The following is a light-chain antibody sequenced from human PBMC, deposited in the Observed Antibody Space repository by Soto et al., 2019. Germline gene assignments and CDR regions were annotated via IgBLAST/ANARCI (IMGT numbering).Light chain of an antibody. Sequence: EIVLTQSPAALSLSPGERATLSCRASENISRYLAWYQQKPGQAPRLLIYDASNRATGIPVRFSGSGSGTDFTLTISSLEPEDFAVYYCQQRGSYPLAFGVGTKVDIK. CDR1: ENISRY. J-gene: IGKJ4*01. CDR2: DAS. V-gene: IGKV3-11*01. CDR3: QQRGSYPLA.